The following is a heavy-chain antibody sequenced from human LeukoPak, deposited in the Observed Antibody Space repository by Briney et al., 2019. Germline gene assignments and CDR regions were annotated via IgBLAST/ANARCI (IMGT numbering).Heavy chain of an antibody. D-gene: IGHD5-18*01. CDR2: INPNSGGT. J-gene: IGHJ5*02. Sequence: ASVKVSCKASGYTFTGYYMHWVRQAPGQGLEWMGWINPNSGGTNYAQKFQGRVTMTRDTSISTAYMELSRLRSDDTAVYYCARPLGYSYGLNWFDPWGQGTLVTVSS. CDR3: ARPLGYSYGLNWFDP. V-gene: IGHV1-2*02. CDR1: GYTFTGYY.